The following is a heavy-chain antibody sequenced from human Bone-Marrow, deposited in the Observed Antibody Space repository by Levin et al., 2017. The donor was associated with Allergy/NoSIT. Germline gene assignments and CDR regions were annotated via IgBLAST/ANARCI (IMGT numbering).Heavy chain of an antibody. D-gene: IGHD2-15*01. CDR3: ARDLYCSGGSCPSDAFDL. CDR2: IIAIFDTT. Sequence: SVKVSCKASGGTFSSYGINWVRQAPGQGLEWMGGIIAIFDTTNYAQKFQGRVTISADESTSTAYMQLISLRSEDTAVYYCARDLYCSGGSCPSDAFDLWGQGTTVNVSS. J-gene: IGHJ3*01. CDR1: GGTFSSYG. V-gene: IGHV1-69*13.